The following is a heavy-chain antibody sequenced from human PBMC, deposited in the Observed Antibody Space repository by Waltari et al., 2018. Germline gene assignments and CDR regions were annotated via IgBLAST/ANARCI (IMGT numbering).Heavy chain of an antibody. D-gene: IGHD3-22*01. J-gene: IGHJ5*02. Sequence: QVRLQESGPGLVKPSETLSLTCSVSGCSMNNDYWAWVRQSAGKELEWIGRIYTSGGGNKNPSLDKRVSMAVETSKNEFFLRLRAVTAADTAVYFCARGNYFDGNNYFHPGGQGILVTVSS. CDR3: ARGNYFDGNNYFHP. CDR2: IYTSGGG. CDR1: GCSMNNDY. V-gene: IGHV4-4*07.